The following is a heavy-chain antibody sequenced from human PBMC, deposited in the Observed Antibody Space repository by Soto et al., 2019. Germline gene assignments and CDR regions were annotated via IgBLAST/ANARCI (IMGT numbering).Heavy chain of an antibody. V-gene: IGHV1-3*01. Sequence: ASVKVSCKASGYTFTSYAMRWVRQAPGQRLEWMGWINAGNGNTKYSQKFQGRVTITRDTSASTAYMELSSLRSEDTAVYYCATDGSRGSSGHSYFDSWGQGTLVTVSS. J-gene: IGHJ4*02. CDR3: ATDGSRGSSGHSYFDS. CDR1: GYTFTSYA. D-gene: IGHD6-19*01. CDR2: INAGNGNT.